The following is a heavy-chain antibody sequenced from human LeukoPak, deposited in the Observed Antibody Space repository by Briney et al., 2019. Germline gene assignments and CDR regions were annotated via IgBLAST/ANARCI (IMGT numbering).Heavy chain of an antibody. D-gene: IGHD6-13*01. J-gene: IGHJ5*02. Sequence: GASVKVSCKVSGYTLTELSTHWVRQAPGKGLEWMGGFDPEDGKTIYAQKFQGRVTMTEDTSTDTAYMELSSLRSEDTAVYYCATVSPRIAAAGPYNWFDPWGQGTLVTVSS. CDR3: ATVSPRIAAAGPYNWFDP. CDR2: FDPEDGKT. CDR1: GYTLTELS. V-gene: IGHV1-24*01.